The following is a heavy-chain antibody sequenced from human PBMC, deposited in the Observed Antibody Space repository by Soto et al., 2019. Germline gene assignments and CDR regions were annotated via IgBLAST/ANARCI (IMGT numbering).Heavy chain of an antibody. CDR3: AKLGEGLLWFGELFRSAKQTSEDAFDI. CDR1: GFTFSSYA. V-gene: IGHV3-23*01. J-gene: IGHJ3*02. D-gene: IGHD3-10*01. Sequence: PVGSLRLSCAASGFTFSSYAMSWVRQAPGKGLEWVSAISGSGGSTYYADSVKGRFTISRDNSKNTLYLQMNSLRAEDTAVYYCAKLGEGLLWFGELFRSAKQTSEDAFDIWGQGTMVTVSS. CDR2: ISGSGGST.